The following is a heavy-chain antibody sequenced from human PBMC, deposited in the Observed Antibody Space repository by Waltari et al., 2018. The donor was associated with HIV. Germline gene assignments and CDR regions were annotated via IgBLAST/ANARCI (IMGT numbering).Heavy chain of an antibody. J-gene: IGHJ4*02. CDR3: GRGTTDYINY. Sequence: VHLLQSGPEMRKPGASVTVSCKTSGYSFSNFYIHGVRQAPGQGLVWVGAVNANVGGTVDSEACPTRLPLTADTSTNTAYLQLTDLTPADAATYFCGRGTTDYINYWGQGSLVTVSS. CDR1: GYSFSNFY. D-gene: IGHD4-4*01. V-gene: IGHV1-46*03. CDR2: VNANVGGT.